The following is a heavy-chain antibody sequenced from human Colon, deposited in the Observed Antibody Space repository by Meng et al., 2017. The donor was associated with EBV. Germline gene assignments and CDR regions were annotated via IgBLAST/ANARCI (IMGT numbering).Heavy chain of an antibody. V-gene: IGHV4-30-2*01. Sequence: QLLLQGSDSGPVQPPQSLSLTCAVSGDSISRGDYSWSWIRQPPGQGLEWIGYIYHGGTTYNTSLKSRVTISVDNSKNQFSLRLTSVTAADTAVYYCARGPYCGGDCYWFDPWGQGTLVTVSS. CDR1: GDSISRGDYS. CDR3: ARGPYCGGDCYWFDP. J-gene: IGHJ5*02. D-gene: IGHD2-21*02. CDR2: IYHGGTT.